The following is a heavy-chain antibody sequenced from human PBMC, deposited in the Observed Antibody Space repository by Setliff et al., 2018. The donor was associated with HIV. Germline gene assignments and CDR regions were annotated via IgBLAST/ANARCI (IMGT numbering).Heavy chain of an antibody. V-gene: IGHV3-48*01. D-gene: IGHD6-19*01. CDR1: GFTFSSYS. CDR3: AKLPRSGWYVGPFDP. Sequence: GGSLRLSCAASGFTFSSYSMNWVRQAPGKGLEWFSNIWTSSRISYGASVKGRFTISRDNAKNSLYLQMDSLRAEDTAVYYCAKLPRSGWYVGPFDPWGQGTLVTVSS. CDR2: IWTSSRI. J-gene: IGHJ5*02.